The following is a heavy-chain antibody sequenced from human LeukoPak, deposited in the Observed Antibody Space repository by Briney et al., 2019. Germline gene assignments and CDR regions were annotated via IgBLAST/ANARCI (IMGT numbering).Heavy chain of an antibody. CDR2: ISPGCSSP. Sequence: PGGSLKISCTASGFTFMSHWMHWVRQAPGQGLVWVSRISPGCSSPTYADSVVDCFSISRENAKNTPYLQMNSLRAEDTALFYCVRTDHSRSSNFFEIWGQGTMVTVSS. D-gene: IGHD6-6*01. V-gene: IGHV3-74*01. CDR3: VRTDHSRSSNFFEI. J-gene: IGHJ3*02. CDR1: GFTFMSHW.